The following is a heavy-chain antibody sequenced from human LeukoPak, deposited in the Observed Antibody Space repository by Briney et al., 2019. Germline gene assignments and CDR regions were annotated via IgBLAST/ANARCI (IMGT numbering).Heavy chain of an antibody. Sequence: SQTLSLTCVVSGGSISSGDYSWSWIRQAPGKGLEWIGYIYQGGNTNYDPSLKNRVTMSLDRSKNQFSLRLTSVTAADTAVYYCARGVPGELGHTLDYWGQGTPVTVS. CDR1: GGSISSGDYS. D-gene: IGHD3-10*01. J-gene: IGHJ4*02. CDR2: IYQGGNT. CDR3: ARGVPGELGHTLDY. V-gene: IGHV4-30-2*01.